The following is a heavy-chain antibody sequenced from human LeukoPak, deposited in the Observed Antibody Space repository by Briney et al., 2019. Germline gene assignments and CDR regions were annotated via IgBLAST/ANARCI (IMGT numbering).Heavy chain of an antibody. J-gene: IGHJ1*01. CDR2: ISSSGSSI. CDR1: GFTLSDYY. CDR3: AREYSSSFRSYAEYFQH. V-gene: IGHV3-11*04. Sequence: GGSLRLSCAASGFTLSDYYMTWIRQAPGKGLEWVSYISSSGSSIYYADSVRGRFTISRDAAQNSLFLLMNSLRAEDTAVYYCAREYSSSFRSYAEYFQHWGQGTLVTVSS. D-gene: IGHD6-13*01.